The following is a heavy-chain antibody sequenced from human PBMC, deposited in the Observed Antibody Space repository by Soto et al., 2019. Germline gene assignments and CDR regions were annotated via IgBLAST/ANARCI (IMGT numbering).Heavy chain of an antibody. J-gene: IGHJ4*02. CDR3: ASTDYYASGGYSY. CDR1: GGSISSGGYS. CDR2: IYHSGST. Sequence: QLQLQESGSGLVKPSQTLSLTCAVSGGSISSGGYSWSWIRQPPGKGLEWIGYIYHSGSTYYNPSLKSRVTISVDRAKHQFSLKLSSVTAADTAVYYCASTDYYASGGYSYWGQGTLVTVSS. D-gene: IGHD3-22*01. V-gene: IGHV4-30-2*01.